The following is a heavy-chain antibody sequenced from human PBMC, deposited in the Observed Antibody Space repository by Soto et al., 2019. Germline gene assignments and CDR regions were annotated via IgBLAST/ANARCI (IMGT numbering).Heavy chain of an antibody. D-gene: IGHD3-22*01. CDR2: INSDGTDS. Sequence: PGGSLRLSCAAAGFDVKNLAMHWVRQAPGKGLEWVSLINSDGTDSYYMDSVRGRFTISRDNGKNSLYLQMDRLRPEDTAFYFCAKALYYYDSSPLDHWGQGTLVTVSS. CDR3: AKALYYYDSSPLDH. J-gene: IGHJ4*02. CDR1: GFDVKNLA. V-gene: IGHV3-43D*04.